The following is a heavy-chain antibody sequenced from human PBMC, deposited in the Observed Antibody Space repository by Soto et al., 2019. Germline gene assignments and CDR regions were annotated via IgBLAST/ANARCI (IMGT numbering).Heavy chain of an antibody. CDR3: ARGAWIAARPGWFDP. J-gene: IGHJ5*02. D-gene: IGHD6-6*01. V-gene: IGHV1-69*13. CDR1: GGTFSSYA. CDR2: IIPIFGTA. Sequence: GASVKVSCKASGGTFSSYAISWVRQAPGQGLEWMGGIIPIFGTANYAQKFQGRVTITADESTSTAYMELSSLRSEDTAVYYCARGAWIAARPGWFDPWGQGTLVTVSS.